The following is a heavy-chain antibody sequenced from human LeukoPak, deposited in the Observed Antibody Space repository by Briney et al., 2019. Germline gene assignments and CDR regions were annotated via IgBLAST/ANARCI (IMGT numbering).Heavy chain of an antibody. Sequence: PSETLSLTCAVYGGSLSAYYWTWIRQPPGKGLEWIGEINHGGSTNYNPSLKSRVTISIDTSKNQFSLKPSSVTAADTAFYYCARYLDYGGNSRVFQHWGQGTLVTVSS. V-gene: IGHV4-34*01. J-gene: IGHJ1*01. D-gene: IGHD4-23*01. CDR2: INHGGST. CDR1: GGSLSAYY. CDR3: ARYLDYGGNSRVFQH.